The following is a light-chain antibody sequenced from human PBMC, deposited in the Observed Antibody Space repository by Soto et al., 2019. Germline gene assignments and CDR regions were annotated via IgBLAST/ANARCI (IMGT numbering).Light chain of an antibody. J-gene: IGKJ3*01. V-gene: IGKV3-15*01. CDR3: QHYYSWPPL. Sequence: EKVMTQSPATLSVSPGERATLSCRASQSISSNLAWYQQKPGQAPRLLIYGASTRATGIPARFSGSGSGTEFTLTINSLQSEDFALYSCQHYYSWPPLFGPGTKVDIK. CDR1: QSISSN. CDR2: GAS.